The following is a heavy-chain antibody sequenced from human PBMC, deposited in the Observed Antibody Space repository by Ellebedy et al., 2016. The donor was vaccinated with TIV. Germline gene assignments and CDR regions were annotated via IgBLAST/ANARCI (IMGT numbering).Heavy chain of an antibody. CDR1: GFTFSSNA. J-gene: IGHJ4*02. CDR2: ISGTGGST. D-gene: IGHD3-3*01. CDR3: AKEGGYHIWSGSPFDY. V-gene: IGHV3-23*01. Sequence: GGSLRLXXAASGFTFSSNAMSWVRQAPGKGLEWVSVISGTGGSTKYADSVKGRFTISRDDSKNTLYLQMNSLRAEDTAVYYCAKEGGYHIWSGSPFDYWGQGTLVTVSS.